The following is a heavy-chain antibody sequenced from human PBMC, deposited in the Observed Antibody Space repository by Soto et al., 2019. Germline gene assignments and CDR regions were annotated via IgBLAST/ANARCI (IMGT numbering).Heavy chain of an antibody. V-gene: IGHV1-58*01. Sequence: ASVKVSCKASGFNFLSFAVQWVRQTRGQRLEWIGSVVVGSGNTDYAPKFQERVTIARDLSTNIAYMELFSLTSEDTAVYFCAATAFPSPGGGPWGQGTLVTVSS. CDR1: GFNFLSFA. D-gene: IGHD3-16*01. J-gene: IGHJ5*02. CDR3: AATAFPSPGGGP. CDR2: VVVGSGNT.